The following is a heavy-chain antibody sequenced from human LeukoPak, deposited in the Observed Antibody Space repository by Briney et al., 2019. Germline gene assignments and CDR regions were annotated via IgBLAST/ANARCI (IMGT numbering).Heavy chain of an antibody. Sequence: PGGSLRLSCAASGFIFNNYGMHWVRQAPGKGLEWVAVISYGGSSEYYADSVRGRFTISRDNSKNTLYLQMNSLRAEDTAVYYCARASGGYSSGWYSLDYWGQGTLVTVSS. CDR1: GFIFNNYG. V-gene: IGHV3-30*03. CDR3: ARASGGYSSGWYSLDY. D-gene: IGHD6-19*01. CDR2: ISYGGSSE. J-gene: IGHJ4*02.